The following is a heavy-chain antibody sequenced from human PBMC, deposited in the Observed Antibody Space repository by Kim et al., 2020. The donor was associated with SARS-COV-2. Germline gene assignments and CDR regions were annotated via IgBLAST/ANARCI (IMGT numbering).Heavy chain of an antibody. CDR3: ARGVVVDY. Sequence: SGSTSYNPSLKSRVTISVDTSKNQFSLKLSSVTAADTAVYYCARGVVVDYWGQGTLVTVSS. CDR2: SGST. V-gene: IGHV4-39*07. J-gene: IGHJ4*02. D-gene: IGHD3-22*01.